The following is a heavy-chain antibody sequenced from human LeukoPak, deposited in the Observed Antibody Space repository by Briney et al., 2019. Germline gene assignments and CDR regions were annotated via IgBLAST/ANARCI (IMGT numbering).Heavy chain of an antibody. CDR1: GFTFDNYA. D-gene: IGHD3-10*01. Sequence: GGSLRLSCTASGFTFDNYAMIWVRQAPGKGLEWVSVISGSGEGTYSADSVRGRFTISRDNSKNTLYLEMSSLRVEDTAVYHCAKGRNSYDSGRCHGPNCYYGMDVWGQGTTVIVSS. CDR2: ISGSGEGT. V-gene: IGHV3-23*01. CDR3: AKGRNSYDSGRCHGPNCYYGMDV. J-gene: IGHJ6*02.